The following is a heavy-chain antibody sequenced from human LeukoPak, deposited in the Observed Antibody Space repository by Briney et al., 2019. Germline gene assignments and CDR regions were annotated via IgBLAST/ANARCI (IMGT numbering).Heavy chain of an antibody. CDR3: TRDPTDSRDFGVP. D-gene: IGHD3-22*01. J-gene: IGHJ5*02. V-gene: IGHV3-53*01. Sequence: GGSLRLSCAASGFSFSSYAMSWVRQAPGKGLEWVSVIYASGDTFYADSVKGRFTISRDNSRNMFYLQIHSLRAEDTAVYYCTRDPTDSRDFGVPWGQGTLVTVSS. CDR1: GFSFSSYA. CDR2: IYASGDT.